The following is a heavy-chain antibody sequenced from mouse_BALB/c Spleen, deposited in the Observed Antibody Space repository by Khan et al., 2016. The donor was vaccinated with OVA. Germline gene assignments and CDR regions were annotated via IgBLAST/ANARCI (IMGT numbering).Heavy chain of an antibody. J-gene: IGHJ3*01. Sequence: VQLQEPGAELARPGASVKLSCKASGYTFTDYYINWVKLRTGQGLEWIGEISPGSGDTYYNERLKGKATLTADKSSSTAYMQLSSLTSEASAVYFCARRNYFGYTFAYWGQGTLVTVSA. CDR3: ARRNYFGYTFAY. D-gene: IGHD1-2*01. CDR2: ISPGSGDT. V-gene: IGHV1-77*01. CDR1: GYTFTDYY.